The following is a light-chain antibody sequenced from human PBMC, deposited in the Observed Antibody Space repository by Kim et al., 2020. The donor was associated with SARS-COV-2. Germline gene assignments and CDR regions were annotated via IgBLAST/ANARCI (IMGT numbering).Light chain of an antibody. CDR2: ATS. V-gene: IGKV1-39*01. CDR3: QQSYRTPHT. J-gene: IGKJ2*01. CDR1: QTISTF. Sequence: DIQMTQSPSSLSASVGDRVTIACLASQTISTFLNWYQQKPGKAPKLLVYATSTLQSGVPSRFSGGGSGTDFTLTISSLQPEDFATYYCQQSYRTPHTFGQGTKLEI.